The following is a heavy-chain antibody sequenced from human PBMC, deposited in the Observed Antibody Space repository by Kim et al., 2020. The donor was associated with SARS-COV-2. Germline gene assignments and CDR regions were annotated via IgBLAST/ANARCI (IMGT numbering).Heavy chain of an antibody. D-gene: IGHD6-19*01. J-gene: IGHJ4*02. CDR1: GFTFSSYG. CDR3: AKVMGSSCWCFDN. Sequence: GGSLRLSCAASGFTFSSYGMTWVRQAPGKGLECVSVINSGGSRTNYADSVKGRFTISRDDSKNTLYLQMNSLRVEDTAVYYCAKVMGSSCWCFDNWGQGT. CDR2: INSGGSRT. V-gene: IGHV3-23*03.